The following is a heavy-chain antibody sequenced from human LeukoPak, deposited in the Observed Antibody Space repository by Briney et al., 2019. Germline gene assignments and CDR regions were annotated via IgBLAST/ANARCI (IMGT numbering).Heavy chain of an antibody. Sequence: PGGSLRLSCAASGFTFSSYTMLGKGLEYVSAICSNGTNTYFVDSVKGRFTISRDNSKNTLSPQMGSLRAEDMAVYYCAKDIGQWLALDYWGQGTLVTVSS. CDR1: GFTFSSYT. D-gene: IGHD6-19*01. CDR2: ICSNGTNT. V-gene: IGHV3-64*02. J-gene: IGHJ4*02. CDR3: AKDIGQWLALDY.